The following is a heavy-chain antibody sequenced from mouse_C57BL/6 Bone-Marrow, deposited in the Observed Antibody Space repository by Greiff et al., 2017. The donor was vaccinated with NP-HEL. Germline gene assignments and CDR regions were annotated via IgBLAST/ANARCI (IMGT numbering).Heavy chain of an antibody. CDR3: AREGLWYPYYFDY. D-gene: IGHD2-1*01. CDR1: GYTFTSYW. Sequence: VQLQQPGTELVKPGASVKLSCKASGYTFTSYWMHWVKQRPGQGLEWIGNINPSNGGTNYNEKFNSKATLTVDKSSSTAYMQLSSLTSEDSAVYYCAREGLWYPYYFDYWGQGTTLTVSS. V-gene: IGHV1-53*01. J-gene: IGHJ2*01. CDR2: INPSNGGT.